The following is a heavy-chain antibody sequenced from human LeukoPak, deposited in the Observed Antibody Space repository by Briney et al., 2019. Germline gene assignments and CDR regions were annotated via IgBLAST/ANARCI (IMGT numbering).Heavy chain of an antibody. CDR3: ARGEEKATINGVES. CDR2: ITSSSTYT. D-gene: IGHD5-24*01. V-gene: IGHV3-21*01. CDR1: GFTFSNYD. Sequence: GGSLRLSCAASGFTFSNYDMHWVGQAPGKGLKWFSAITSSSTYTYYADSMKGRFTISRDNAENSLYLQMHRLRAEETAVYFCARGEEKATINGVESWGQRTLVTVS. J-gene: IGHJ5*02.